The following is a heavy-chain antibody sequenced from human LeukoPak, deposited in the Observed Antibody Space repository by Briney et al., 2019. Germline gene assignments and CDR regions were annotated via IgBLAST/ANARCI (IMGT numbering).Heavy chain of an antibody. CDR3: AKGGGDGDYDDYYYGMDV. V-gene: IGHV3-30*18. D-gene: IGHD4-17*01. J-gene: IGHJ6*04. CDR2: ISYDGSNK. CDR1: GFTFSSYG. Sequence: GGSLRLSCAASGFTFSSYGMHWVRQAPGKGLEWVAIISYDGSNKYYADTVKGRFTISRDNSKSTLYLQMNSLRAEDTAVYYCAKGGGDGDYDDYYYGMDVWGKGTTVTVSS.